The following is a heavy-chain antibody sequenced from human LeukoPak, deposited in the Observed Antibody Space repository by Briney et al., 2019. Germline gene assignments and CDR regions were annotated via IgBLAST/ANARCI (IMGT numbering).Heavy chain of an antibody. CDR1: GYTFTGYY. D-gene: IGHD2-15*01. Sequence: ASVKVSCKASGYTFTGYYMHWVRQAPGQGLEWMGWINPNSGGTNYAQKFQGRVTMTRDTSISTAYMELSGLRSDDTAVYYCARAPIGYCSGGSCERLYYFDYWGQGTLVTVSS. CDR3: ARAPIGYCSGGSCERLYYFDY. J-gene: IGHJ4*02. CDR2: INPNSGGT. V-gene: IGHV1-2*02.